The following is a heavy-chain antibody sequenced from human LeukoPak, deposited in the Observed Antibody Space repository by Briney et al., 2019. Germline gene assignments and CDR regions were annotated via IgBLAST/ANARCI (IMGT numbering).Heavy chain of an antibody. CDR1: GGSISTYY. V-gene: IGHV4-59*04. D-gene: IGHD2-2*01. CDR2: IYYSGST. J-gene: IGHJ6*02. CDR3: ARQSLAAMGYYYYYGMDV. Sequence: SETLSLTCTVSGGSISTYYWSWVRQPPGKGLEWIGSIYYSGSTYYNPSLKSRVTISVDTSKNQFSLKLSSVTAADTAVYYCARQSLAAMGYYYYYGMDVWGQGTTVTVSS.